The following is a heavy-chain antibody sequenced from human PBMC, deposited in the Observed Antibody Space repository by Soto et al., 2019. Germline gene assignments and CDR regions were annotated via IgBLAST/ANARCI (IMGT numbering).Heavy chain of an antibody. CDR1: GGTFSNYA. D-gene: IGHD1-26*01. CDR2: IIPLFGTP. Sequence: QVQLVQSGAEVKKPGSSVKVSCKASGGTFSNYAINWVRQAPGQGLEWMGGIIPLFGTPNYAQKFQGRVTFTAHKSTSTAYMELRSLRSDDTAVYYCARGWETVGTTTPFAYWGQGTTVTVSS. V-gene: IGHV1-69*06. J-gene: IGHJ4*03. CDR3: ARGWETVGTTTPFAY.